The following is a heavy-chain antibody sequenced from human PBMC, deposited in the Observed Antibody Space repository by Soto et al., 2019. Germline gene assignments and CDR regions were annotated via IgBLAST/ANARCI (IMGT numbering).Heavy chain of an antibody. CDR3: ARSPEATVTAFDF. CDR1: GGSFSGYY. Sequence: PSETLSLTCAVYGGSFSGYYWSWIRQPPGKGLEWIGEINHSGSTNYNPSLKSRVTISVDTSKNQFSLKLSSVTAADTAVYYCARSPEATVTAFDFWGLGTLVTVSS. V-gene: IGHV4-34*01. J-gene: IGHJ4*02. D-gene: IGHD4-17*01. CDR2: INHSGST.